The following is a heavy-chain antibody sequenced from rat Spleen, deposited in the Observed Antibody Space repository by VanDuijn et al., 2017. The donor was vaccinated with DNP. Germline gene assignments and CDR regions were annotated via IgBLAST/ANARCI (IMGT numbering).Heavy chain of an antibody. CDR3: TTDVFTMVVVLDV. D-gene: IGHD1-12*03. Sequence: EVRLVESGGGLVQPGRSLKLSCAASGFSFSDFYMAWVRQSPTRGLEWVASISYDGGNTYYRDSVRGRFSISRDNAKSSLYLQMYSLRSEDTATYYCTTDVFTMVVVLDVWGQGTSVTVSS. CDR1: GFSFSDFY. V-gene: IGHV5-20*01. J-gene: IGHJ4*01. CDR2: ISYDGGNT.